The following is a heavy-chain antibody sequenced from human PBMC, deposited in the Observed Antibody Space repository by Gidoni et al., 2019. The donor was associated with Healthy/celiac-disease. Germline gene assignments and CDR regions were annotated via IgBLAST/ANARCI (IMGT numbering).Heavy chain of an antibody. V-gene: IGHV3-30*18. J-gene: IGHJ4*02. D-gene: IGHD2-2*01. Sequence: QVQLVESGGGVVQPGRSLRLSCAASGFTFSRYGLHWVRQAQGKGLEWVAVISYDGSNKYYADSVKGRFTISRDNSKNTLYLQMNSLRAEDTAVYYCAKDGGSSTSPWGSSSFDYWGQGTLVTVSS. CDR1: GFTFSRYG. CDR3: AKDGGSSTSPWGSSSFDY. CDR2: ISYDGSNK.